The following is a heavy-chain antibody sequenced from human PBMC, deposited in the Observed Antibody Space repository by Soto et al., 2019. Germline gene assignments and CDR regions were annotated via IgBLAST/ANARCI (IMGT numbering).Heavy chain of an antibody. CDR1: GFLFGSYA. Sequence: EVQLLESGGGLVQPGGSLRLSCAASGFLFGSYAMSWVRQAPGRGLEWVSTIGGGVESTNYAVSVKGRFTISRDTSKNVLYLQMDSLRAEDTAVYYCANSPASYIRGVDFDSWGQGTLVTVST. CDR2: IGGGVEST. D-gene: IGHD3-10*01. J-gene: IGHJ4*02. CDR3: ANSPASYIRGVDFDS. V-gene: IGHV3-23*01.